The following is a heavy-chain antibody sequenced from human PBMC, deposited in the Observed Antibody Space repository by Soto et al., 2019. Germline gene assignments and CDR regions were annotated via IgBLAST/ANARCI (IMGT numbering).Heavy chain of an antibody. Sequence: EVQVLESGGGLIQPGGSLRLSCVISRLTFSSYALNWVRQAPGEGLECVSSISGSGDTTYYADSVKGRFTISRDNSKNTLYLQMNSLRVEDTALYYCAKADYSYSWAPGDYWGQGTLVTVSS. CDR3: AKADYSYSWAPGDY. J-gene: IGHJ4*02. CDR2: ISGSGDTT. CDR1: RLTFSSYA. V-gene: IGHV3-23*01. D-gene: IGHD6-13*01.